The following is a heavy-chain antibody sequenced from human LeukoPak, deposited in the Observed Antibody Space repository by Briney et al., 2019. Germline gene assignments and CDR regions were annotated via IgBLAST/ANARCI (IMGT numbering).Heavy chain of an antibody. Sequence: GASVKVSCKASGGTFSSYAISWVRQAPGQGLEWMGGIIPIFGTANYAQKFQGRVTITADESTSTAYMELSSLRSEDTAVYYCARGNCSSTSCYYYYYGMDVWGQGTTVTVSS. V-gene: IGHV1-69*13. CDR2: IIPIFGTA. J-gene: IGHJ6*02. CDR3: ARGNCSSTSCYYYYYGMDV. D-gene: IGHD2-2*01. CDR1: GGTFSSYA.